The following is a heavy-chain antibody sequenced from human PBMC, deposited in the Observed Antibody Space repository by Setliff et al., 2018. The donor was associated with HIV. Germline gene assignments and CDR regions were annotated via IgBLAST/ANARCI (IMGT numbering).Heavy chain of an antibody. V-gene: IGHV1-18*01. J-gene: IGHJ4*02. CDR1: GYTFTSYG. Sequence: ASVKVSCKASGYTFTSYGISWVRQAPGQGLEWMGWISAYNGNTNYAQKLQGRVTITTDESTSTAYMELSSLRSEDTAVYYCARADSSNWYHVDYWGQGTLVTVSS. CDR2: ISAYNGNT. CDR3: ARADSSNWYHVDY. D-gene: IGHD6-13*01.